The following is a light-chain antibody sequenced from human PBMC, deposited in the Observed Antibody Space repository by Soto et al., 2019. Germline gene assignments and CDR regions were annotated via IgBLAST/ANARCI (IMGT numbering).Light chain of an antibody. V-gene: IGKV3-20*01. CDR2: GAS. J-gene: IGKJ2*01. CDR3: QHRVT. CDR1: QSVSSSY. Sequence: EIVLTQSPGTLSLSPGERATRSCRASQSVSSSYLAWYQQKPGQAPRLLIYGASSRATGIPDRFSGSGSGTDFTLTISRLEPEDFAVYYCQHRVTFGQGTKLEIK.